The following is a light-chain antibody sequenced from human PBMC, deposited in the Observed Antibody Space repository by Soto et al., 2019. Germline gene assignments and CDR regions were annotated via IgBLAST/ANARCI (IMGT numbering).Light chain of an antibody. CDR1: QSIGLA. V-gene: IGKV3-11*01. J-gene: IGKJ1*01. Sequence: EIVLTQSPSTLSLSPWEIATLSCRASQSIGLAIAWYQHKPGQAPRLLIFDASQRATGIPARFRGSGSGTDLTLSISSLEPGDFAVYYCQQRTDRPPWTFGQGTKVDIK. CDR2: DAS. CDR3: QQRTDRPPWT.